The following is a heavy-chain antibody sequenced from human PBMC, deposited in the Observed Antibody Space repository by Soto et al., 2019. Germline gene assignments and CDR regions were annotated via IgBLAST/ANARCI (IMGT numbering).Heavy chain of an antibody. Sequence: SETLSLTFTVSGGSISSNSYSWGWIRQPPGKGLEWIGSIFYSGTTYYNPSLKSRFTISGDRSRNQFYLKLTAVTAADTALYYCARQSLLSLWFAEFSPRRQGTLVTVS. D-gene: IGHD3-10*01. CDR1: GGSISSNSYS. CDR3: ARQSLLSLWFAEFSP. J-gene: IGHJ5*02. CDR2: IFYSGTT. V-gene: IGHV4-39*01.